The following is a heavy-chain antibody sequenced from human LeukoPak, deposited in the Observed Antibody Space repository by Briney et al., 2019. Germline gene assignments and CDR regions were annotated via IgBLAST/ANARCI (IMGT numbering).Heavy chain of an antibody. V-gene: IGHV4-38-2*02. D-gene: IGHD5-24*01. CDR3: ARAPCSYESGNGYPNLGWLDP. CDR1: GYPIGLDYY. CDR2: FHRGRI. J-gene: IGHJ5*02. Sequence: SETLSLTCKVSGYPIGLDYYWVWIRQAPGRGLQWIGGFHRGRIQYNSALKSRVTISIDSSKNQFSLRMWPVTAADTAFYFCARAPCSYESGNGYPNLGWLDPWGQGALVTVSS.